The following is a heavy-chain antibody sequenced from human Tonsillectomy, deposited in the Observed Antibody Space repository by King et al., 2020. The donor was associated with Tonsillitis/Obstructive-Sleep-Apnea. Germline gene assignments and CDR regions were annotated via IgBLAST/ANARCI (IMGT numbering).Heavy chain of an antibody. CDR1: GGTFSNYG. Sequence: VQLVESGAEVKKPGSSVKVSCKASGGTFSNYGISWVRQAPGQGLEWMGRIIPSLDIANYAQKFQGRVTITADKATSTAYMELSSLRSEDTAVDYCASRGLGYCSSTSCNLFYYYYCMDVWGKGTTVTVAS. D-gene: IGHD2-2*01. CDR3: ASRGLGYCSSTSCNLFYYYYCMDV. J-gene: IGHJ6*03. V-gene: IGHV1-69*09. CDR2: IIPSLDIA.